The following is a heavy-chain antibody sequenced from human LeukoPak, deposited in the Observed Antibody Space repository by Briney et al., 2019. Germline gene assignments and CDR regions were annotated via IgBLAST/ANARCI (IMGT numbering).Heavy chain of an antibody. D-gene: IGHD2-15*01. V-gene: IGHV3-66*01. CDR3: ARVLPIVRGYFDY. J-gene: IGHJ4*02. CDR1: GFTVSSNY. CDR2: IYSGGST. Sequence: AGGSLRLSCAASGFTVSSNYMSWVRQAPGKGLEWVSVIYSGGSTYYADSVKGRFTISRDNSKDTLYLQMNSLRAEDTAVYYCARVLPIVRGYFDYWGQGTLVTVSS.